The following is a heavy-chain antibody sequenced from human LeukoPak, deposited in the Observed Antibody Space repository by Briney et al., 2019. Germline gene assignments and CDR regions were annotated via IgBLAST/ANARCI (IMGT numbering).Heavy chain of an antibody. CDR2: MNPNSGNT. V-gene: IGHV1-8*01. CDR1: GYTFTSYD. D-gene: IGHD5-12*01. J-gene: IGHJ6*02. Sequence: ASVKVSCKASGYTFTSYDINWVRQATGQGLGWMGWMNPNSGNTGYAQKFQGRVTMTRNTSISTAYMELSSLRSEDTAVYYCARVYSGYLYYYYGMDVWGQGTTVTVSS. CDR3: ARVYSGYLYYYYGMDV.